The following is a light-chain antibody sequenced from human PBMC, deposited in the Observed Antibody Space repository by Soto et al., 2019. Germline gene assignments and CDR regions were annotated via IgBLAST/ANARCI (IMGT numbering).Light chain of an antibody. J-gene: IGLJ1*01. CDR3: CSYAGGYTYV. CDR1: SSDVGGYNY. Sequence: QSALTQPASVSGSPGQSITISCTGSSSDVGGYNYVSWYQQHPGKAPKLMIYEVSNRPSGVPDRFSGSKSGNTASLTISGLQAEDEADYFCCSYAGGYTYVFGTGTKLTVL. CDR2: EVS. V-gene: IGLV2-11*01.